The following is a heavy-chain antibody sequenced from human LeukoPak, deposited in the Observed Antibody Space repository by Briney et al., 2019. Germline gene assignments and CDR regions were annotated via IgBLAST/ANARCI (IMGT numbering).Heavy chain of an antibody. CDR3: ARDVLWFGELLSHFDY. V-gene: IGHV4-39*07. CDR2: IYYSGST. J-gene: IGHJ4*02. D-gene: IGHD3-10*01. CDR1: GGSISSSSYY. Sequence: SETLSLTCTVSGGSISSSSYYWGWIRQPPGKGLEWIGSIYYSGSTYYNPSLKSRVTISVDTSKNQFSLKLSSVTAAGTAVYYCARDVLWFGELLSHFDYWAREPWSPSPQ.